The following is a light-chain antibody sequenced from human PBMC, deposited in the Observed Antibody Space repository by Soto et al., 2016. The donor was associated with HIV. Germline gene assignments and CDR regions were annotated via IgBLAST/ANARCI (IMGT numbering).Light chain of an antibody. CDR1: QSISSW. CDR3: QQYESIPYT. Sequence: DIQMTQSPSTLSASVGDRVTITCRASQSISSWLAWFQQEPGKAPKLLIYKASSLESGVPSNFSGSGSGTEFTLTISSLQPDDFATYYCQQYESIPYTFGQGTKVEIK. J-gene: IGKJ2*01. V-gene: IGKV1-5*03. CDR2: KAS.